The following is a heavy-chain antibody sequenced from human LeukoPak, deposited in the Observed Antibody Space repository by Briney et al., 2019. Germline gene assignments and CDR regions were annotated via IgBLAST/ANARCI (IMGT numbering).Heavy chain of an antibody. Sequence: PGGSLRLSCAASGFTFSNFAMSWVRQAPGKGLQWVSASSDSGGGTFYADSVKGRFTISRDNSKNTLYLQMNSLRAENTAVYYCSKVGVGWVAFVYWGQGTLVTVSS. CDR1: GFTFSNFA. CDR3: SKVGVGWVAFVY. CDR2: SSDSGGGT. V-gene: IGHV3-23*01. J-gene: IGHJ4*02. D-gene: IGHD3-16*01.